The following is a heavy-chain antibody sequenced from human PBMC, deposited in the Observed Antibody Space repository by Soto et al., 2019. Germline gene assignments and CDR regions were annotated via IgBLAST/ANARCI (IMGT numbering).Heavy chain of an antibody. J-gene: IGHJ5*02. Sequence: PSETLSLTCAVYGGSFSGYYWSWIRQPPGKGLEWIGEINHSGSTNYNPSLKSRVTISVDTSKNQFSLKLSSVTAADTAVYYCARGRGTIFGVVIRNWFDPWGQGTLVTVS. CDR3: ARGRGTIFGVVIRNWFDP. D-gene: IGHD3-3*01. CDR1: GGSFSGYY. CDR2: INHSGST. V-gene: IGHV4-34*01.